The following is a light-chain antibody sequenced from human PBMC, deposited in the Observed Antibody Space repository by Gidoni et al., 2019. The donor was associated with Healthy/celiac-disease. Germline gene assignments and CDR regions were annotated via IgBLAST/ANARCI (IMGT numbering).Light chain of an antibody. CDR2: GAS. V-gene: IGKV3-20*01. CDR1: QRVSSSY. CDR3: QQYGSSSWT. J-gene: IGKJ1*01. Sequence: ESVLTQSPGTLSLSPGERATLSCRASQRVSSSYLAWYQQKPGQAPRLLVYGASSRATGIPDRFSGSGSGTDCTLTISSLEPEDFAVYYCQQYGSSSWTFGQGTKVEIK.